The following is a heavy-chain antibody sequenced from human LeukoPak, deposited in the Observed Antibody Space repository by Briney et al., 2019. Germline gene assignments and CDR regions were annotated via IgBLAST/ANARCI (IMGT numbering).Heavy chain of an antibody. Sequence: PGGSLRLSCVTSGFMFSAYAMSWVRQAPGKGLEWVSIISGSGERTYYTDSVKGRFTVSRDNSKNTLYLQMKSLRADDTAVYYCVSQSYSGSDNYYFHYWGQGTLVAVSS. V-gene: IGHV3-23*01. CDR3: VSQSYSGSDNYYFHY. CDR2: ISGSGERT. CDR1: GFMFSAYA. D-gene: IGHD1-26*01. J-gene: IGHJ4*02.